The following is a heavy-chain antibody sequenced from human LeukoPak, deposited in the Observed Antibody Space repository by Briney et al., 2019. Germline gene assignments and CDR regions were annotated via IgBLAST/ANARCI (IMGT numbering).Heavy chain of an antibody. CDR2: IRYDGSSK. J-gene: IGHJ4*02. CDR1: GFTFNSYG. D-gene: IGHD2-15*01. CDR3: ARISCSRSSCYGVYDY. V-gene: IGHV3-30*02. Sequence: GGSLRLSCAASGFTFNSYGMHWVRQAPGKGLEWVAFIRYDGSSKYYEDSMKGRFTISRDNSKNTLYLQMNSLRAEDTAVYYCARISCSRSSCYGVYDYWGQGSLVTVSS.